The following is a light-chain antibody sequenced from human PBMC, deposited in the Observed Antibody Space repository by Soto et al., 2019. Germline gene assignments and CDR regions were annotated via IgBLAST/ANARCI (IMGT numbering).Light chain of an antibody. J-gene: IGKJ5*01. Sequence: EIVMTQSPATLSVSPGERATLSCRASQSVSTTLAWYQHKPGQAPRLLIYGTSTRATGIPARFSGSGSGTDFTLTISSLEPEDFGVFYCQQRFDWPKITFGQGTRLEIK. CDR3: QQRFDWPKIT. CDR2: GTS. CDR1: QSVSTT. V-gene: IGKV3-15*01.